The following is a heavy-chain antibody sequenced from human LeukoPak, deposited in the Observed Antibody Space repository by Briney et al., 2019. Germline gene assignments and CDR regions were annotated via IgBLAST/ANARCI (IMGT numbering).Heavy chain of an antibody. D-gene: IGHD3-10*01. Sequence: ASVKVSCKASGYTFTSYDIHWVRQAPGQGLEWMGWINPNSGGTNYAQKFQGRVTMTRDTSISTAYMELSRLRSDDTAVYYCARGQVWFGELYTYWGQGTLVTVSS. CDR2: INPNSGGT. V-gene: IGHV1-2*02. J-gene: IGHJ4*02. CDR3: ARGQVWFGELYTY. CDR1: GYTFTSYD.